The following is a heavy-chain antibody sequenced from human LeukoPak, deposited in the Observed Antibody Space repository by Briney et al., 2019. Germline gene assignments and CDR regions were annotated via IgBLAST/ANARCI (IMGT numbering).Heavy chain of an antibody. V-gene: IGHV3-11*01. CDR1: GCTFSNAW. Sequence: GGSLRLSCAASGCTFSNAWMSWVGQAPGKGLEWVSYISSSCSTIYYADSVKGRFTISRDNAKNSLYLQMNSLRAEDAAVYYCARITAAGGEDWFDPWGQGTLVTVSS. J-gene: IGHJ5*02. D-gene: IGHD2-21*01. CDR3: ARITAAGGEDWFDP. CDR2: ISSSCSTI.